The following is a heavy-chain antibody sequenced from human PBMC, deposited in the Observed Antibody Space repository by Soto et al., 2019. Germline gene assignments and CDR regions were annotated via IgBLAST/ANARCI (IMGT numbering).Heavy chain of an antibody. J-gene: IGHJ4*02. V-gene: IGHV4-4*02. D-gene: IGHD2-15*01. CDR1: GGSISTNNW. CDR3: ARTKLCNTLSCPHSFDT. CDR2: VYHTGST. Sequence: QVLLQESGPGLINASGTLSLTCGVSGGSISTNNWWSGVRQTPGQGLEWIAEVYHTGSTNYNPSRKSLLTISVDKSKNQFSPRLTSVTAADSAVYYCARTKLCNTLSCPHSFDTWGQGTLVSVS.